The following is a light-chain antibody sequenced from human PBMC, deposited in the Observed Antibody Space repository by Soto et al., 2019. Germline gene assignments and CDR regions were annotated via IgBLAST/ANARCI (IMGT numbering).Light chain of an antibody. CDR1: SSDVGGYDY. CDR2: HVT. V-gene: IGLV2-8*01. Sequence: QSALTQPPSASGSPGRSVTISCTGTSSDVGGYDYVSWFQQHPGKAPKLMIYHVTYRPSGVSNRYSGSKSGYRASLAISGLQADDEAIYYCLSYAGSNTLLFGGGTKVTVL. CDR3: LSYAGSNTLL. J-gene: IGLJ2*01.